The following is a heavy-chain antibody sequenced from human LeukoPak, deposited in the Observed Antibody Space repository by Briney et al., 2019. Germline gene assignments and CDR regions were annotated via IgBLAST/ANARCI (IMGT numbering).Heavy chain of an antibody. CDR1: SGSISSYY. CDR3: ARTYSSRREAEYFQH. J-gene: IGHJ1*01. CDR2: IYYSGST. V-gene: IGHV4-59*01. D-gene: IGHD6-13*01. Sequence: SETLSLTCTVSSGSISSYYWSWIRQPPGKGLEWIGYIYYSGSTNYNPSLKSRVTISVDTSKNQFSLKLSSVTAADTAVYYCARTYSSRREAEYFQHWGQGTLVTVSS.